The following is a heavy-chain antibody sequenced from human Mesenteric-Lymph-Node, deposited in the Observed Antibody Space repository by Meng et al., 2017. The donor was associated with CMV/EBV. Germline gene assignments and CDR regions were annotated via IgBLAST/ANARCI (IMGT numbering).Heavy chain of an antibody. CDR2: LNPDGGAT. J-gene: IGHJ4*02. Sequence: ASVKVSCKASGYTFTGYYMHWVRQAPGQGLEWMGWLNPDGGATHYAQKFRGRVILTKDRSTSTAYMDLSRLTSADTAVYYCARTEVVPPAIGYFVYWGQGTLVTVSS. CDR3: ARTEVVPPAIGYFVY. D-gene: IGHD3-9*01. CDR1: GYTFTGYY. V-gene: IGHV1-2*02.